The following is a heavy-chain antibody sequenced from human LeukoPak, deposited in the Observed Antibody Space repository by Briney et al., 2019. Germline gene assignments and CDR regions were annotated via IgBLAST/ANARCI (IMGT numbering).Heavy chain of an antibody. CDR1: GYTFNSYG. J-gene: IGHJ5*02. V-gene: IGHV1-18*01. CDR2: ISAYNGYT. CDR3: ARDFAHRRVVTAHIGLDP. Sequence: ASVKVSCKASGYTFNSYGISWVQQAPGQGLEWMGWISAYNGYTNYAQKLQGRVTMTTDTSTSTAYMELRSLRYDDTAVYYCARDFAHRRVVTAHIGLDPWGQGTLVTVSS. D-gene: IGHD2-21*02.